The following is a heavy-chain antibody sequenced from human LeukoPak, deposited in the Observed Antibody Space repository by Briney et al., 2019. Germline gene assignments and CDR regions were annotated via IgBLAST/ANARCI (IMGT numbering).Heavy chain of an antibody. V-gene: IGHV1-2*06. D-gene: IGHD4-17*01. CDR3: ARGQPYGDYNYFDP. CDR1: GYTFIGYY. Sequence: GASVKVSCKASGYTFIGYYMHWVRQAPGQGLEWMGRINPSTGGTNSAQKFQSRVTMTRDTSISTAYVELSRLTSDDTAIYYCARGQPYGDYNYFDPWGQGTLVTVSS. J-gene: IGHJ5*02. CDR2: INPSTGGT.